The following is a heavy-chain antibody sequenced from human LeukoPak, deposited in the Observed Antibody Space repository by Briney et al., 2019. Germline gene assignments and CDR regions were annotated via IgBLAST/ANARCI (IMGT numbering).Heavy chain of an antibody. V-gene: IGHV1-18*01. CDR3: ARIFGYYDSSGHLDY. Sequence: ASVKVSCKASGYTFTSYGISWVRQAPGQGLEWMGWISAYNGNTNYAQKLQGRVTMTTDTSTSTAYMELRSLRSDDTAVYYCARIFGYYDSSGHLDYWGQGTLVTVSS. CDR2: ISAYNGNT. CDR1: GYTFTSYG. J-gene: IGHJ4*02. D-gene: IGHD3-22*01.